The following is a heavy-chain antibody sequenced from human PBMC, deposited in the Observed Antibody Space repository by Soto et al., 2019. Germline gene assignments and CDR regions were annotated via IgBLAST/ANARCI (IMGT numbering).Heavy chain of an antibody. J-gene: IGHJ6*02. CDR2: ISAYNGNR. CDR1: GYTFSQYG. Sequence: ASVKVSCKASGYTFSQYGIGWVRQAPGQGLEWMGWISAYNGNRHFAEGLRGRITMTTNTTTSTADMELRSLSSDDTAVYYCARGGQECSNSGCGYIYDGMDVWGQGTTVTVSS. CDR3: ARGGQECSNSGCGYIYDGMDV. V-gene: IGHV1-18*01. D-gene: IGHD1-26*01.